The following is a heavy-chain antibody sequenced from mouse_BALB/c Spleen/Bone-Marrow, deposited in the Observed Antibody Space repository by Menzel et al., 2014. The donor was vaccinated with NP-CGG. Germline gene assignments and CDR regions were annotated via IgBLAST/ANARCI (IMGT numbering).Heavy chain of an antibody. CDR3: ARDVGYGNYFVY. J-gene: IGHJ3*01. V-gene: IGHV7-1*02. D-gene: IGHD2-10*02. CDR1: GFTFSDFY. CDR2: SRNKAKHYTT. Sequence: EVNVVDSGGGLVQPGDSLRLSCATSGFTFSDFYMEWVRQPPGKRLEWIAASRNKAKHYTTEYSASVKGRFIVSRDTSQSILYLQMNALRAEDTAIYYCARDVGYGNYFVYWGQGTLVTVSA.